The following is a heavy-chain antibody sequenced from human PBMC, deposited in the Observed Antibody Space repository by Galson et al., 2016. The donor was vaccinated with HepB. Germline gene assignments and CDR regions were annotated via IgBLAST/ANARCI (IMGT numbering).Heavy chain of an antibody. CDR2: IRGKPHTYAT. V-gene: IGHV3-73*01. CDR1: GFSFSGST. D-gene: IGHD5-12*01. J-gene: IGHJ4*02. Sequence: SLRLSCAASGFSFSGSTLHWVRQASGRGLEWVGRIRGKPHTYATAYAASVKGKFTMSRDDSKNTAYLQMNSLTIEDTAVYYCTTLQVGYRGYVGSDPLDFWGLGTLVIVSS. CDR3: TTLQVGYRGYVGSDPLDF.